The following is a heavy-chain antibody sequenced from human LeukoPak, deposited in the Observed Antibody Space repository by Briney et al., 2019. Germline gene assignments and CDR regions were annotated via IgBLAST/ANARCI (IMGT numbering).Heavy chain of an antibody. CDR2: INHSGST. V-gene: IGHV4-34*01. CDR1: GGSFSGYY. D-gene: IGHD6-13*01. CDR3: ARVATKRIAAAGPLGFDP. Sequence: SETLSLTCAVYGGSFSGYYWSWIRQPPGKGLEWIGEINHSGSTNYNPSLKSRVTISVDTSKNQFSLKLSSVTAADTAVYYCARVATKRIAAAGPLGFDPWGQGTLVTVSS. J-gene: IGHJ5*02.